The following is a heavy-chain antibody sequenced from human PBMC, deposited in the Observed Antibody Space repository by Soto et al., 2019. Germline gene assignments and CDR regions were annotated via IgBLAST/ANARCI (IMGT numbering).Heavy chain of an antibody. CDR2: ISSTTNYI. CDR1: GFTYTRYS. V-gene: IGHV3-21*06. J-gene: IGHJ4*02. Sequence: GGSLRLSCAASGFTYTRYSMNWVRQAPGEGLEWVSSISSTTNYIYYGDSMKGRFTISRDNAKNSLYLEMNSLRAEDTAVYYCARESEDLTSNFDYWGQGTLVTVSS. CDR3: ARESEDLTSNFDY.